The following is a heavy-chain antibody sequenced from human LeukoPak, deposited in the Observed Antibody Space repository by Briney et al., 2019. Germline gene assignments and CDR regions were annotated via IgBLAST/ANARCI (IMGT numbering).Heavy chain of an antibody. D-gene: IGHD4-17*01. J-gene: IGHJ4*02. CDR1: GFTFSSYT. CDR3: ARDDPLTTTALDY. V-gene: IGHV3-21*01. Sequence: KTGGSLRLSCAASGFTFSSYTMNWVRQAPGKGLEWVSSISSSSSYIHYIDSVKGRFTISRDNAKNSLYLQMNSLRAEDTAVYYCARDDPLTTTALDYWGQGTLVTVSS. CDR2: ISSSSSYI.